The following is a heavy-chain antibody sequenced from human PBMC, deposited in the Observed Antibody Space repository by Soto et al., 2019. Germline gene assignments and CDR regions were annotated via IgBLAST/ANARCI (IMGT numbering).Heavy chain of an antibody. Sequence: GESLKISCKASGYKFTTYWIGWVRQMPGKGLEWMGIVYPGDSETRYSPSFQGHVTVSADRSTSTAYLQWGSLQASDTAMYYCARQPSYYYDSSFETRDAFDVWGQGTLVTVSS. CDR1: GYKFTTYW. J-gene: IGHJ3*01. D-gene: IGHD3-22*01. CDR3: ARQPSYYYDSSFETRDAFDV. V-gene: IGHV5-51*01. CDR2: VYPGDSET.